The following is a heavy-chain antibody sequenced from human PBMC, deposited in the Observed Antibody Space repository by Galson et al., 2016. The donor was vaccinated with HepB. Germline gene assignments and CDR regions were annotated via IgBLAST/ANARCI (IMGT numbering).Heavy chain of an antibody. V-gene: IGHV3-53*05. J-gene: IGHJ6*02. Sequence: SQRLSCAASGFNVSLNYMSWVRQAPGKGLEWVSLLYSGGSTYYADSVRGRFTISRDDPKNTLYLQMNSLRPEDTAVYYCARPRASNYYYYGMDVWGQGTTVAVSS. CDR3: ARPRASNYYYYGMDV. CDR2: LYSGGST. D-gene: IGHD2-2*01. CDR1: GFNVSLNY.